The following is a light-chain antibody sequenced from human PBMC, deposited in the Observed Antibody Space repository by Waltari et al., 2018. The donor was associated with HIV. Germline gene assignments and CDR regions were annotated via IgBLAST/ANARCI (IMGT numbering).Light chain of an antibody. V-gene: IGLV2-23*02. Sequence: QSALTQPASVSGSPGQSITLCCTGTSSQLGSYNLVSWYQQHPGNAPKLMIYEVSKRPSGVSNRFAGSKSGHTASLTISGLQAEDEADYYCCSYAGNSALVFGGGTKLTVL. J-gene: IGLJ3*02. CDR2: EVS. CDR1: SSQLGSYNL. CDR3: CSYAGNSALV.